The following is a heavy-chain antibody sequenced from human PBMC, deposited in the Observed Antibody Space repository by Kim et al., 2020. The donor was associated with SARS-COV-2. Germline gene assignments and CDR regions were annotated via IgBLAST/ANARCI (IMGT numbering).Heavy chain of an antibody. J-gene: IGHJ6*02. CDR3: ARDLGFGESNYYYYGMDV. V-gene: IGHV3-48*03. CDR1: GFTFSSYE. D-gene: IGHD3-10*01. Sequence: GGSLRLSCAASGFTFSSYEMNWVRQAPGKGLEWVSYISSSGSTIYYADSVKGRFTISRDNAKNSLYLQMNSLRAEDTAVYYCARDLGFGESNYYYYGMDVWGQGTTVTVSS. CDR2: ISSSGSTI.